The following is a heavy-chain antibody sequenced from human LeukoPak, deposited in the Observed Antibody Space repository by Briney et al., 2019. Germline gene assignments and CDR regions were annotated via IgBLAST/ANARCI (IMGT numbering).Heavy chain of an antibody. J-gene: IGHJ6*04. CDR2: ISSSSSYI. CDR3: AREPLGYYYYGMDV. Sequence: GGSLRLSCAASGFTFSSYSMNWVRQAPGKGLDWVSSISSSSSYIYYADSVKGRFTISRDNAKNSLYLQMNSLRAEDTAVYYCAREPLGYYYYGMDVWGKGTTVTVSS. V-gene: IGHV3-21*01. CDR1: GFTFSSYS.